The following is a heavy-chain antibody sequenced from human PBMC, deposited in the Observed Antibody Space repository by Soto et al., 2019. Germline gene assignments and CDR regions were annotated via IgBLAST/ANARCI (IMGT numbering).Heavy chain of an antibody. CDR3: ARIRGGCSGGSCYSFDY. V-gene: IGHV2-26*01. D-gene: IGHD2-15*01. CDR1: GFSLSNARMG. Sequence: SGPKLVNPTETLTMTCTVAGFSLSNARMGVSWIRQPPGKALEWLAHIFSNDEKSYSTSLKSRLTISKDTSKSQVVLTMTNMDPVDTATYYCARIRGGCSGGSCYSFDYWGQGTLVTVSS. CDR2: IFSNDEK. J-gene: IGHJ4*02.